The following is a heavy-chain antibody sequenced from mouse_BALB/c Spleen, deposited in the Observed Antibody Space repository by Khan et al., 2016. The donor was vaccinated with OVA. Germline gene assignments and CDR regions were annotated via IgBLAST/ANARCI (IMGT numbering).Heavy chain of an antibody. CDR3: ARRATSRAYFDY. J-gene: IGHJ1*01. D-gene: IGHD1-1*01. V-gene: IGHV1S137*01. CDR2: ISTYSGNT. Sequence: VQLQPSGPELVRPGVSVKISCKGSGYTFTDYAMHWVKQSHAQSLEWIGVISTYSGNTNYNQKFKGTATMTVDKSSSTAYMELTRLTSEDSAIYYGARRATSRAYFDYWGEGTTVTVSS. CDR1: GYTFTDYA.